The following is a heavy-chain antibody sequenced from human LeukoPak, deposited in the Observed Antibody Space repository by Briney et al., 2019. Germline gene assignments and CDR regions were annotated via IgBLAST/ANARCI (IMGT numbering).Heavy chain of an antibody. CDR3: ARDGSYYRDWFDP. CDR1: GGSISSSSYY. D-gene: IGHD1-26*01. J-gene: IGHJ5*02. Sequence: SETLSLTCTVSGGSISSSSYYWGWIRQPPGKGLEWIGSIYYSGSTYYNPSLKSRVTISVDTSKNQFSLKLSSVTAADTAVYYCARDGSYYRDWFDPWGQGTLVTVS. CDR2: IYYSGST. V-gene: IGHV4-39*07.